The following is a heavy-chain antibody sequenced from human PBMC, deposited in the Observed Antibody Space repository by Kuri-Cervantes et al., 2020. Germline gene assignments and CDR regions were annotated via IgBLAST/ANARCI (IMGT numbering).Heavy chain of an antibody. CDR2: ISYDGSNK. Sequence: LSLTCAAPGFTFSSYGIHWVRQAPGKGLEWVGVISYDGSNKYYADSVKSRFTNSRDNSKSTLYLQMNSLRAEDTAVYYCAKKESFDYWGQGTLVTVSS. CDR3: AKKESFDY. V-gene: IGHV3-30*18. CDR1: GFTFSSYG. D-gene: IGHD3-10*01. J-gene: IGHJ4*02.